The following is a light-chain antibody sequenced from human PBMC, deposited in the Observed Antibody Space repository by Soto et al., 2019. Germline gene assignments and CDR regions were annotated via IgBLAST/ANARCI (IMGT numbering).Light chain of an antibody. CDR2: GNN. J-gene: IGLJ3*02. CDR1: SSNIGAGYD. Sequence: QPVLTQPPSVSGAPGQRVTIPCTGSSSNIGAGYDVHWYQQLPGTAPKLLINGNNNRPSGVPDRFSGSKSGASASLAITGLQAEDEADYYCQSYDSSLSGSRVFGGGTKLTVL. V-gene: IGLV1-40*01. CDR3: QSYDSSLSGSRV.